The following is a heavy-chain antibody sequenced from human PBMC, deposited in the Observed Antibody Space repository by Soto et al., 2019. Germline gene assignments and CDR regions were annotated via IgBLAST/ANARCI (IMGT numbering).Heavy chain of an antibody. D-gene: IGHD3-10*01. CDR1: GYTFTSYD. Sequence: GASVKVSCKASGYTFTSYDINWVRQATGQGLEWMGWMNPNSGNTGYAQKFQGRVTMTRNTSISTAYMELSSLRSEDTAVYYCARGGITMVRGVIITADAFDIWGQGTMVTVS. V-gene: IGHV1-8*01. CDR3: ARGGITMVRGVIITADAFDI. CDR2: MNPNSGNT. J-gene: IGHJ3*02.